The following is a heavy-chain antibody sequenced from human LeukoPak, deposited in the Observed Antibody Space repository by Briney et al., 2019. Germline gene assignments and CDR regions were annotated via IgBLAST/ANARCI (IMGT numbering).Heavy chain of an antibody. CDR1: GFTFSGSA. D-gene: IGHD4-17*01. J-gene: IGHJ6*02. CDR2: IISKANSYAT. Sequence: GGSLRLSCAASGFTFSGSAMHWVRQASGKGLEWVGRIISKANSYATTYAPSVKGRFTISRDDLKNTAYLQMNSLKTEDTGVYYCTSHDYDDYNYYGMDVWGQGTTVTVSS. V-gene: IGHV3-73*01. CDR3: TSHDYDDYNYYGMDV.